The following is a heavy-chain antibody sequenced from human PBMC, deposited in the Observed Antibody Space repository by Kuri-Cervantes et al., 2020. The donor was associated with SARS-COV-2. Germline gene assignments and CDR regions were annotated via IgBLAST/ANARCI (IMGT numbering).Heavy chain of an antibody. D-gene: IGHD2-2*01. V-gene: IGHV4-59*01. CDR1: GGSISSYY. J-gene: IGHJ5*02. CDR3: ARSSGDIVVVPVFDP. CDR2: IYYRGST. Sequence: SETLSLSCTVSGGSISSYYWSWIRQPPGKGLEWIGYIYYRGSTNYNPSLKSRVTISVDTSKNQFSLKLSSVTAADTAVYYCARSSGDIVVVPVFDPWGQGTLVTVSS.